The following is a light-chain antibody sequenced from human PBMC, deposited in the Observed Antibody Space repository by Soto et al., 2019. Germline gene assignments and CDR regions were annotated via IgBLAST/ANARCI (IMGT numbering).Light chain of an antibody. V-gene: IGLV2-11*01. CDR1: GSDVGAYKY. Sequence: QSVLTQPRSVSGSPGQSVTISCTGTGSDVGAYKYVSWYQQHPGKAPKFIIYDVSERPSGVPDRFSGSKSGDTASLTISGLQVEDEADYYCCSYAGSYSWVFGGGTKVTVL. CDR2: DVS. J-gene: IGLJ3*02. CDR3: CSYAGSYSWV.